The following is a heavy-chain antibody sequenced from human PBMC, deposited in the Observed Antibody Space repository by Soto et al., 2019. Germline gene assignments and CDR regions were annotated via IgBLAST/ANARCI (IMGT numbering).Heavy chain of an antibody. D-gene: IGHD5-18*01. CDR1: GYTFTDYY. V-gene: IGHV1-2*02. CDR2: INPNSGGT. CDR3: ARVRSRIQLFDTFDY. Sequence: ASVKVSCKASGYTFTDYYMHWVRQAPGQGLEWMGWINPNSGGTNYAQKFQGRVTMTRDTSISTAYMELSRLRSDDTAVYYCARVRSRIQLFDTFDYWGQGTLVTVSS. J-gene: IGHJ4*02.